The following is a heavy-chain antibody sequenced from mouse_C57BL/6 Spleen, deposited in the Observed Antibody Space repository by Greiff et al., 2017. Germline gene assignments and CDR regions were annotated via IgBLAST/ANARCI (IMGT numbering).Heavy chain of an antibody. Sequence: VQLVESGPGLVQPSQSLSITCTVSGFSLTSYGVHWVRQSPGKGLEWLGVIWSGGSTDYNEAFIARLSIGKDNSKSQVFFKMNSLQADDTAIYYCARDGCVSSYWYFDVWGTGTTVTVSS. CDR3: ARDGCVSSYWYFDV. CDR2: IWSGGST. D-gene: IGHD1-1*01. CDR1: GFSLTSYG. J-gene: IGHJ1*03. V-gene: IGHV2-2*01.